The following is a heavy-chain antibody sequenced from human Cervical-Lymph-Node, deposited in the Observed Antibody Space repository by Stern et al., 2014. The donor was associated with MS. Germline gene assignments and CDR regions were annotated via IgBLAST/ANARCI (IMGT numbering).Heavy chain of an antibody. Sequence: QLVQSGAELIRPGESLKISCKGSGFKFSIYWIAWVRQMPGKGLEWMGIIYPGDSETRYSPCFQGQVTMSADKSTSTAYLQWSSLNASDTAMYFCARQTTAWASDVWGQGTLVTVSS. CDR1: GFKFSIYW. J-gene: IGHJ4*02. V-gene: IGHV5-51*01. CDR2: IYPGDSET. CDR3: ARQTTAWASDV. D-gene: IGHD1-14*01.